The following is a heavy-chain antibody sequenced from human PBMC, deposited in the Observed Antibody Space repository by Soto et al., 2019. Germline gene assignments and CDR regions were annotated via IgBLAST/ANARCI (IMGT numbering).Heavy chain of an antibody. CDR3: AKVVIVGATFNYFDY. CDR2: ISYDGSNK. D-gene: IGHD1-26*01. V-gene: IGHV3-30*18. CDR1: GFTFSDYG. Sequence: QVQLVESGGGVVQPGRSLRLSCAASGFTFSDYGMHWVRQAPGKGLEWVAVISYDGSNKYYADSVKGRFTISRDNSKNTLYLQMNSLRAEDTAVYYCAKVVIVGATFNYFDYWGQGTPVTVSS. J-gene: IGHJ4*02.